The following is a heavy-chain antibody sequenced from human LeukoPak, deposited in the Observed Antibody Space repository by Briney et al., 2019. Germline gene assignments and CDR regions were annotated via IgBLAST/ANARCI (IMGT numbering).Heavy chain of an antibody. CDR1: GGSISSYY. J-gene: IGHJ4*02. V-gene: IGHV4-4*07. Sequence: PSETLSLTCTVSGGSISSYYWSWIRQPAGKGLEWIGRIHTSGSTDYNPSLKSRVTMSLDTSKNQFPLKLNSVTAADTAVYSCARHTNWGSYYFDYWGQGTLVTVSS. D-gene: IGHD7-27*01. CDR2: IHTSGST. CDR3: ARHTNWGSYYFDY.